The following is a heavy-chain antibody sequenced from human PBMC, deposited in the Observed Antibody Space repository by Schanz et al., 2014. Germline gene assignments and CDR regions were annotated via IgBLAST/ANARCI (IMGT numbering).Heavy chain of an antibody. J-gene: IGHJ6*02. CDR1: GFTFSDYS. CDR3: LAPDYGMDV. V-gene: IGHV3-48*01. CDR2: IRSSSTPI. Sequence: EVQLLESGGGLVQPGGSLRLSCAASGFTFSDYSMNWVRQAPGKGPEWVSYIRSSSTPIYYADSVKGRFTISRDNAKNSLFLQMNSLRAEDTAVYYCLAPDYGMDVWGQGTTVNGSS.